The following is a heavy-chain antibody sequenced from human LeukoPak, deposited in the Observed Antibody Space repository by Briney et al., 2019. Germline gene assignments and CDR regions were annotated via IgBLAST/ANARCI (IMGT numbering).Heavy chain of an antibody. V-gene: IGHV3-23*01. D-gene: IGHD3-3*02. CDR1: GFTFSRYA. J-gene: IGHJ4*02. CDR3: AKHFWSGYYPYFDY. CDR2: ISGSGGST. Sequence: GGSLRLSCAASGFTFSRYAMNWVRQAPGKGLEWVSTISGSGGSTNYADSVKGRFTISRDNSKNTLYLQMNSLRAEDTAVYYCAKHFWSGYYPYFDYWGQGTQVTVS.